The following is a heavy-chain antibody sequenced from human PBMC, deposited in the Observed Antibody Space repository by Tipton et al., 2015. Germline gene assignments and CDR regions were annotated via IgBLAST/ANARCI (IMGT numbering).Heavy chain of an antibody. CDR2: ILTTSDTI. CDR1: GFTFSSYT. V-gene: IGHV3-48*02. J-gene: IGHJ3*02. D-gene: IGHD2-21*01. CDR3: ARDHIWAFDI. Sequence: SLRLSCVASGFTFSSYTMNWVRQAPGKGLEWVSYILTTSDTIHYADSVKGRFTISRGNGKNSLYLQMNSLRDEDTAVYYCARDHIWAFDIWGQGTMVTVSS.